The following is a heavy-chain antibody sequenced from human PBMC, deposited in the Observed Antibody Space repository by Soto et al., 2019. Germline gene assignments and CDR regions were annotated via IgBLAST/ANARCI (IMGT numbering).Heavy chain of an antibody. Sequence: QVQLVQSRGEVKKTGASVKVSCKTSGYSFTTYGLSWVRQAPGQGLEWMGWISGYNGNTNYAQNLQGRVTMTTDTSTSTAYMELRSLRSDDTAVYYCARECPAPYYYYGMDVWGQGSTVTVSS. CDR2: ISGYNGNT. V-gene: IGHV1-18*01. CDR3: ARECPAPYYYYGMDV. J-gene: IGHJ6*02. CDR1: GYSFTTYG.